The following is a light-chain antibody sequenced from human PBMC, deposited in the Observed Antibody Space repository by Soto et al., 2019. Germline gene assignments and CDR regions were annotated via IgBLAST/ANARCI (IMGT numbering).Light chain of an antibody. CDR3: DQRCIWPFT. V-gene: IGKV3-11*01. CDR1: QSVSSSY. J-gene: IGKJ3*01. Sequence: EIVLTQSPGTLSLSPENRATLSCRASQSVSSSYLAWYQQKPDQAPRLLIYDASNRATGIPARFSGSGSGTDFTLTISSLAPEECAVYYCDQRCIWPFTFGSETKVDIK. CDR2: DAS.